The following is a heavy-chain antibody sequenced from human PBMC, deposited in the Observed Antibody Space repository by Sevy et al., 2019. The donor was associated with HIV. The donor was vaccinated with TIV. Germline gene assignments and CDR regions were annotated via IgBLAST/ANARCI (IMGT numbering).Heavy chain of an antibody. J-gene: IGHJ6*02. CDR1: GYTFTSYG. CDR3: ARDEGYDFWSGYRNYYYYGMDV. CDR2: INTNTGNP. D-gene: IGHD3-3*01. V-gene: IGHV7-4-1*02. Sequence: ASVKVSCKASGYTFTSYGISWVRQAPGQGLEWMGWINTNTGNPTYAQGFTGRFVFSLDTSVSTAYLQISSLKAEDTAVYYCARDEGYDFWSGYRNYYYYGMDVWGQGTTVTVSS.